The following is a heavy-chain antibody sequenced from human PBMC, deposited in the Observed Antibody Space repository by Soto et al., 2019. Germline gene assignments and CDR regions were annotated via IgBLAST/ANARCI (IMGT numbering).Heavy chain of an antibody. D-gene: IGHD3-22*01. J-gene: IGHJ1*01. Sequence: QVQLVQSGAEVKKPGSSVKVSCKASGGTFSSYAISWVRQAPGQGLEWMGGIIPIFGTANYAQKFQGRVTSTAXXAXSXXYMELSSLRSEDTAVYYCARDYYDSSGYYSGYFQHWGQGTLVTVSS. CDR1: GGTFSSYA. CDR3: ARDYYDSSGYYSGYFQH. CDR2: IIPIFGTA. V-gene: IGHV1-69*12.